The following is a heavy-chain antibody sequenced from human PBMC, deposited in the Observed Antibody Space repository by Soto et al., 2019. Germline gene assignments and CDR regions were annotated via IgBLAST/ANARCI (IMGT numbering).Heavy chain of an antibody. CDR1: GGSISSSSFY. CDR3: VSPYTFYCMDV. J-gene: IGHJ6*03. D-gene: IGHD3-16*01. CDR2: VSHRGST. Sequence: QLQLQESGPGLVKPSETLSLTCTVSGGSISSSSFYWGWVRQPPGKGLEWIRSVSHRGSTYYNPSLTSRVTISVDTSKNHFSLKLNSVTAADTAVYYCVSPYTFYCMDVWGKGTPVTVSS. V-gene: IGHV4-39*02.